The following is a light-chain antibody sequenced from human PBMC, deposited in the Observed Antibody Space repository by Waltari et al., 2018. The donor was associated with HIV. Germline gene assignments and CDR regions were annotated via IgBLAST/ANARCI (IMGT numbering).Light chain of an antibody. CDR3: AAWDDSLDGPV. Sequence: QPVLTQPPSASGNPGQRVIISCSGSSSNIGRHAVSWYQHLPGATPTLLIFGDNQRPSWVPDRFSGSNSATSASLAISGLRSVDEADYSCAAWDDSLDGPVFGGGTKLTVL. CDR2: GDN. CDR1: SSNIGRHA. V-gene: IGLV1-44*01. J-gene: IGLJ2*01.